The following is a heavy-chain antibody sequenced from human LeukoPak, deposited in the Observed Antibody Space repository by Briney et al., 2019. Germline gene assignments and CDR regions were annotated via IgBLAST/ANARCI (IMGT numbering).Heavy chain of an antibody. D-gene: IGHD6-13*01. CDR3: ARVGTGYSSSSTLDV. V-gene: IGHV1-69*04. CDR2: IIPILGIA. Sequence: SVKVSCKASGGTFSSYAISWVRPAPGQGLEWMGRIIPILGIANYAQKFQGRVTITADKSTSTAYMELSSLRSEDTAVYYCARVGTGYSSSSTLDVWGQGTTVTVSS. J-gene: IGHJ6*02. CDR1: GGTFSSYA.